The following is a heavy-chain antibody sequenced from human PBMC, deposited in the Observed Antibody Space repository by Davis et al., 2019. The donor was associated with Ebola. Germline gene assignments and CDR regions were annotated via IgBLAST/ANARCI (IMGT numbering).Heavy chain of an antibody. D-gene: IGHD2/OR15-2a*01. J-gene: IGHJ4*02. Sequence: PSETLSLTCSVSGDSISRSSYLWGWFRQSPGRGLEWIGSLFHFVATYYNPSLQSRAAMSVDTSKNQFSLRLNSVTATDTAVYYCVRESATYPQTNMDYWGQGTLVTVSS. CDR1: GDSISRSSYL. V-gene: IGHV4-39*01. CDR3: VRESATYPQTNMDY. CDR2: LFHFVAT.